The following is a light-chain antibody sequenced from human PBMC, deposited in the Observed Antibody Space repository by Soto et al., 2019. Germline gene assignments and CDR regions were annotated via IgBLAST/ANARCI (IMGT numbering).Light chain of an antibody. J-gene: IGKJ1*01. CDR3: QQYVSWT. Sequence: EIVLTQSPGTRSLSPGERATLSCRASQSISTNHLAWYQQKPGQAPRLLIYGASSRATGIPDRFSGSGSGTDFTLTISRLEPEDSAIYYCQQYVSWTFGQGTKVEIK. CDR1: QSISTNH. CDR2: GAS. V-gene: IGKV3-20*01.